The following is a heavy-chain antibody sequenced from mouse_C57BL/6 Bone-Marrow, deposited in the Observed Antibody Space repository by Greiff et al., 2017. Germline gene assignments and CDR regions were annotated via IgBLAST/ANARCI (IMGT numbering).Heavy chain of an antibody. CDR1: GFTFSSYG. Sequence: EVQLVESGGDLVKPGGSLKLSCAASGFTFSSYGMSWVRQTPDKRLEWVATISSGGSYTYYPDSVKGRFTISRDNAKNTLYLQMSSLKSEDTARYYCARNYYAMDYWGQGTSVTVSS. CDR2: ISSGGSYT. J-gene: IGHJ4*01. V-gene: IGHV5-6*01. CDR3: ARNYYAMDY.